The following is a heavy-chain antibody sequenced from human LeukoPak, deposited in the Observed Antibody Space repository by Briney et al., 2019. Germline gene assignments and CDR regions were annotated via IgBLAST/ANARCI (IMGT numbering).Heavy chain of an antibody. J-gene: IGHJ3*02. CDR3: ARLRNVLLWFGEFSRAFDI. D-gene: IGHD3-10*01. CDR1: GGSFSGYY. CDR2: INHSGST. Sequence: SETLSLTCAVYGGSFSGYYWSWIRQPPGKGLEWIGEINHSGSTNYNPSLKSRVTISVDTPKNQFSLKLSSVTAADTAVYYCARLRNVLLWFGEFSRAFDIWGQGTMVTVSS. V-gene: IGHV4-34*01.